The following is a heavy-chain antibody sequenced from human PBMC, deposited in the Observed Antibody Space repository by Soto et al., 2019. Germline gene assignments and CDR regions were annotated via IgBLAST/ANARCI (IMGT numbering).Heavy chain of an antibody. CDR3: AAYCYTMTCTHFHGYS. CDR2: IKQDESDK. V-gene: IGHV3-7*03. Sequence: PGVSLRLSCAVSGFRFRDYWMSWVRQAPGKGLEWVANIKQDESDKYYVDSVKGRFTISRDNAKNALYLQMNSLRVEGTAVYYCAAYCYTMTCTHFHGYSWGQGTQVTVSS. D-gene: IGHD3-16*02. CDR1: GFRFRDYW. J-gene: IGHJ5*02.